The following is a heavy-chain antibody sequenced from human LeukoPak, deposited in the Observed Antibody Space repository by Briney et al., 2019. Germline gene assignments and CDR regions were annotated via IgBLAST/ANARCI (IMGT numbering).Heavy chain of an antibody. CDR3: TRDHYYDGRGRFDP. CDR1: GGSVTSGTYH. D-gene: IGHD3-16*01. CDR2: VYFDGGT. V-gene: IGHV4-39*07. Sequence: SETLSLTCSVSGGSVTSGTYHWGWIRQPPGKGLEWIGSVYFDGGTHYKPSLQSRVTISVDTSKNQFSLRLSSVTAADTALYYCTRDHYYDGRGRFDPWGQGTLVTVSS. J-gene: IGHJ5*02.